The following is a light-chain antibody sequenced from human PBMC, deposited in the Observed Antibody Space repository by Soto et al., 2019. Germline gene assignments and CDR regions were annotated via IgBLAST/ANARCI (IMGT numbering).Light chain of an antibody. CDR1: QSVLYSSNDKNY. J-gene: IGKJ4*01. CDR2: WAS. Sequence: DIVMTQSPDSLAVSLGERATINCKSSQSVLYSSNDKNYLAWYQQKAGQPPKLLIYWASTRYSGVPDRFSGSGSGTDFTLTISSLQAEDVAVYHCQQYYSSPFTFGRGTKVEIK. CDR3: QQYYSSPFT. V-gene: IGKV4-1*01.